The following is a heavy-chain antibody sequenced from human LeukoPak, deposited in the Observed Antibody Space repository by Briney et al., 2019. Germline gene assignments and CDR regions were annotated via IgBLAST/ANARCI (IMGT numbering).Heavy chain of an antibody. V-gene: IGHV3-23*01. CDR1: GFTFSSYA. CDR2: ISGSGGST. Sequence: QAGGSLRLSCAAFGFTFSSYAMSWVRQAPGKGLEWVSAISGSGGSTYYADSVKGRFTISRDNSKNTLYLQMNSLRAEDTAVYYCAKEGALVAATRPYYFDYWGQGTLVTVSS. J-gene: IGHJ4*02. CDR3: AKEGALVAATRPYYFDY. D-gene: IGHD2-15*01.